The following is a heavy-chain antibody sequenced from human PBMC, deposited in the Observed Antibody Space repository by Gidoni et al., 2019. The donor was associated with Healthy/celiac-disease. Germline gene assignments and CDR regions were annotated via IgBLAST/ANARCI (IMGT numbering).Heavy chain of an antibody. V-gene: IGHV3-30-3*01. CDR1: GFTFSSYA. D-gene: IGHD6-13*01. Sequence: QVQLVESGGGVVQPGRSLILSCAASGFTFSSYAMHWVRQAPGKGLEWVAVISYDGSNKYYEDSVKGRFTIPRDNSKNTLYLQMNSLRAEDTAVYYCARGRVIAAAGTGRFDYWGQGTLVTVSS. CDR3: ARGRVIAAAGTGRFDY. CDR2: ISYDGSNK. J-gene: IGHJ4*02.